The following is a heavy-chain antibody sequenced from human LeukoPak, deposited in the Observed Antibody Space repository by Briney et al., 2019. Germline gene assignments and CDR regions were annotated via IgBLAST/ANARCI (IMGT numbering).Heavy chain of an antibody. Sequence: PGGSLRLSCAASGFTFSSYEMNWVRQAPGKGLEWVSYISSSGSTIYYADSVKGRFTISRDNAKNSLYLQMNSLRAEDTAVYYCASLAAADPTYYFDYWGQGTLVTVSS. D-gene: IGHD6-13*01. J-gene: IGHJ4*02. CDR3: ASLAAADPTYYFDY. CDR2: ISSSGSTI. V-gene: IGHV3-48*03. CDR1: GFTFSSYE.